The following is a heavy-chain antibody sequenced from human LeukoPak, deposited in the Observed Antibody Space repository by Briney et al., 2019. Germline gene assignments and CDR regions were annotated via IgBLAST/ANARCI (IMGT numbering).Heavy chain of an antibody. CDR1: GYTFTGYY. D-gene: IGHD3-22*01. V-gene: IGHV1-2*02. J-gene: IGHJ4*02. CDR3: ARDRELYYYDSSGYYDGVFDY. CDR2: INPNSGGT. Sequence: ASVKVSCKASGYTFTGYYMHWVRQAPGQGPEWMGWINPNSGGTNYAQKFQGRVTMTRDTSISTAYMELSRLRSDDTAVYYCARDRELYYYDSSGYYDGVFDYWGQGTLVTVSS.